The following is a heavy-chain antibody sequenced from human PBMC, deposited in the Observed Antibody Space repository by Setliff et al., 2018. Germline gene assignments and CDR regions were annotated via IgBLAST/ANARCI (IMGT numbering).Heavy chain of an antibody. D-gene: IGHD2-21*02. V-gene: IGHV3-30*01. Sequence: GGSLRLSCAASGFTFSSHAMHWVRQAPGKGLEWVAVISYDGSNKYYADSVKGRFTISRDNSKNTLFLQMNSLRPEDTAVYYCARDPILDYGSGLMVTAIQGYMDVWGKGTTVTVSS. CDR2: ISYDGSNK. CDR3: ARDPILDYGSGLMVTAIQGYMDV. J-gene: IGHJ6*03. CDR1: GFTFSSHA.